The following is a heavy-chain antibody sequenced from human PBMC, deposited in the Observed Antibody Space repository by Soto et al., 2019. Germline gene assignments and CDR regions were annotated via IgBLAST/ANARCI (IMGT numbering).Heavy chain of an antibody. Sequence: PGESLKISCKGSEYSFISHWIGWVRQMPGKGLEWMGVIYPGDSDTRYGPSFQGQVTISADKSISTAYLQWSSLKASDTAMYYCARGYCSSTNCVPNSSVYYYGMDVWGQGTTVTVSS. V-gene: IGHV5-51*01. CDR3: ARGYCSSTNCVPNSSVYYYGMDV. CDR1: EYSFISHW. CDR2: IYPGDSDT. D-gene: IGHD2-2*01. J-gene: IGHJ6*02.